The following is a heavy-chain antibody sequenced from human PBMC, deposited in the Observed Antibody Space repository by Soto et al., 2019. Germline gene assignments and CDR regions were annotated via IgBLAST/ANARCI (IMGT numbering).Heavy chain of an antibody. CDR3: ARGSSRGDY. CDR2: IYSGGRN. CDR1: GGSISSFY. Sequence: SETLSLTCTVSGGSISSFYWSWIRQPAGKGLKWIGRIYSGGRNNYNPPLKSRVTMSVDTSSNQFSLRLSSVTAADTAMYYCARGSSRGDYWGQGTLVTVT. J-gene: IGHJ4*02. V-gene: IGHV4-4*07. D-gene: IGHD6-13*01.